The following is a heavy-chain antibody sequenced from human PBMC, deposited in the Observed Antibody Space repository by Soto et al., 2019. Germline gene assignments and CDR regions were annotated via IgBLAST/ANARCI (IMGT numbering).Heavy chain of an antibody. CDR3: ARGYGYFRQ. J-gene: IGHJ4*02. D-gene: IGHD4-17*01. CDR2: ISQVGRA. V-gene: IGHV4-34*01. Sequence: PSGTLSLTCEVSGDSCSGYFCNWLRQPPGKGLEWIGEISQVGRARYNPSLDTLRSISVDTPKTQVSLKLTSVAVADTAVYYCARGYGYFRQWGQGALVTVS. CDR1: GDSCSGYF.